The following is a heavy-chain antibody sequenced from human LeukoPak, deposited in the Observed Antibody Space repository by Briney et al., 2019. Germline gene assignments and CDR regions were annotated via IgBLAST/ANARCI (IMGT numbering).Heavy chain of an antibody. J-gene: IGHJ4*02. V-gene: IGHV3-74*01. Sequence: PGESLRLSCAASGFTFSSYWMHWVRQAPGKGLVWVSRIKSDGSSTSYADSVKGRFTITRDNAKNTVYLQMNSLRAEDTAVYYCATSHTFDYWGQGTLVTVSS. CDR1: GFTFSSYW. CDR3: ATSHTFDY. CDR2: IKSDGSST.